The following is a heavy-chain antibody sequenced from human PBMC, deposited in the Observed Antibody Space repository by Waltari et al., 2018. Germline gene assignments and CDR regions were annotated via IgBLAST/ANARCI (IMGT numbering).Heavy chain of an antibody. CDR1: GGSISSHY. V-gene: IGHV4-59*11. CDR2: HYYSGLT. Sequence: QVQLQESGPGLVKPSETLSLTCTVSGGSISSHYWSWIRQPPGKGLEWIGYHYYSGLTNYNPSLKSRVTISVDTSKNHFSLKLSSVTAADTAVYYCARGRRGSYQAGFDYWGQGTLVTVSS. D-gene: IGHD1-26*01. J-gene: IGHJ4*02. CDR3: ARGRRGSYQAGFDY.